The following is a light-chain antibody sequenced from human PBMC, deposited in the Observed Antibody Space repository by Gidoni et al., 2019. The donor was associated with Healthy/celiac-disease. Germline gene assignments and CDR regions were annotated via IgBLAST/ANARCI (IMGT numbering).Light chain of an antibody. Sequence: DIQMTQSPSSLSASVGDRVTITCRASQGISNYVAWYQQKPGKVPKLLIYAASTLKAGVPSLFSGSGSGTDFTLTISILQPEDVATYYCQKYNSAPRAFGPGTKVDIK. J-gene: IGKJ3*01. CDR2: AAS. CDR3: QKYNSAPRA. CDR1: QGISNY. V-gene: IGKV1-27*01.